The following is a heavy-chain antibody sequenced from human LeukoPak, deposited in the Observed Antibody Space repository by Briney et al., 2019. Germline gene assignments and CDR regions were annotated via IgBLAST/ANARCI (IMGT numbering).Heavy chain of an antibody. J-gene: IGHJ5*02. CDR1: GFSFSTYG. Sequence: PGRSLSLSCAASGFSFSTYGIHRVRQAPGKGLEWVAVIWYDGSNKYYANSVRGRFTISRDNSKNTAYLQMNSLRAEDTAVYYCARAVDTAMAPWGQGTLVTVSS. CDR3: ARAVDTAMAP. V-gene: IGHV3-33*01. D-gene: IGHD5-18*01. CDR2: IWYDGSNK.